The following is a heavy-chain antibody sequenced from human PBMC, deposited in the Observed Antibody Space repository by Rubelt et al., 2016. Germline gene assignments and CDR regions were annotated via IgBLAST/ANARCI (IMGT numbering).Heavy chain of an antibody. D-gene: IGHD4-23*01. CDR3: ARRGPGGSADDY. Sequence: GGGVVQPGRSLRLSCAASGFTFSSCGMHWVRQAPGKGREWVAVIWYDGSNKYYADSVKGRFTISGDNSKNTLFLQMKSLRAEDTALYYCARRGPGGSADDYWGQGALVTVSS. V-gene: IGHV3-33*01. CDR2: IWYDGSNK. J-gene: IGHJ4*02. CDR1: GFTFSSCG.